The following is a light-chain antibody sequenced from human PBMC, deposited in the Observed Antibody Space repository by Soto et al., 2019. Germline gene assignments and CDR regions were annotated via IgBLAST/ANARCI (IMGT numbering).Light chain of an antibody. V-gene: IGLV2-14*03. CDR3: CSYSGSTSSYV. Sequence: QSALTQPASVSGSPGQSITISCTGTNSDVGGYNYVSWYQHHPGTAPKLMICDVSNRPSGISNRFSGSKSGNTASLTISGLQAEDEADYYCCSYSGSTSSYVFGTGTQLTVL. CDR2: DVS. J-gene: IGLJ1*01. CDR1: NSDVGGYNY.